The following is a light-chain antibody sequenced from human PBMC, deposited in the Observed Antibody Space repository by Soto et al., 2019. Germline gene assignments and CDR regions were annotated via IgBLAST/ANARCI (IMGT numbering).Light chain of an antibody. V-gene: IGLV1-51*01. CDR1: SSNIGNNY. CDR2: DND. J-gene: IGLJ2*01. CDR3: GTWDNSLSAVV. Sequence: QSVLTQPPSVSAAPGQKVTISCSGSSSNIGNNYVSRYQQLPKTAPKLLIHDNDKRPSGIPDRFSGSKSGTSATLDITGLQIGDEADYYCGTWDNSLSAVVFGGGTKLTVL.